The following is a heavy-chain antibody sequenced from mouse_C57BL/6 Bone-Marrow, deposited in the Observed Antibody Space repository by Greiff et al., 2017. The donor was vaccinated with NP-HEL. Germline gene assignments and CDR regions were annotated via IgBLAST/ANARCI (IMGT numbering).Heavy chain of an antibody. CDR3: ARQWIYYDYESAMDY. D-gene: IGHD2-4*01. CDR2: ISNLAYSN. CDR1: GFTFSDYG. Sequence: DVKLVESGGGLVQPGGSLKLSCAASGFTFSDYGMAWVRQAPRKGPEWVAFISNLAYSNYYADTVTGRFTISRENAKNTLYLEMSRLRSEDTAMYYCARQWIYYDYESAMDYWGQGTSVTVSS. V-gene: IGHV5-15*01. J-gene: IGHJ4*01.